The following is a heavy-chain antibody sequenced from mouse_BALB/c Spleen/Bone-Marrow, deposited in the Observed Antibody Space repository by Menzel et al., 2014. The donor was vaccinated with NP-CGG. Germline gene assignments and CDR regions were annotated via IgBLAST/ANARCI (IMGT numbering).Heavy chain of an antibody. D-gene: IGHD1-1*01. Sequence: QVQLQQSGPELVRPGVSVKISCKGSSYTFTDYAMHWVKQSHAKSLEWIGVISTYYGNTNYNQKFKGKATMTVDKSSSTAYMELARLTSEDSAVYYCARGLLLLDYWGQGTSATVSS. CDR2: ISTYYGNT. V-gene: IGHV1-67*01. CDR1: SYTFTDYA. CDR3: ARGLLLLDY. J-gene: IGHJ4*01.